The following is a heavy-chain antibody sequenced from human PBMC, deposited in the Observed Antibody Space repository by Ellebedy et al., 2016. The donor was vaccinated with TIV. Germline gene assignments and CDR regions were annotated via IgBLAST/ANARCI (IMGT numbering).Heavy chain of an antibody. Sequence: PGGSLRLSCAASGFTFSSYYMHWVRQAPGKGLVCVSRLNVDGTFTSYADSVKGRFTISSDNAKNSLHLQMNSRRAEDTAVYYCARKVPAPTTVPPNRYFDLWGRGTLVTVSS. V-gene: IGHV3-74*01. CDR1: GFTFSSYY. D-gene: IGHD4-17*01. J-gene: IGHJ2*01. CDR3: ARKVPAPTTVPPNRYFDL. CDR2: LNVDGTFT.